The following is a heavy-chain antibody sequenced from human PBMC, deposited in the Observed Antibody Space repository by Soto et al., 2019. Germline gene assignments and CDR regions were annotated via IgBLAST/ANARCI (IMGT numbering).Heavy chain of an antibody. D-gene: IGHD3-9*01. V-gene: IGHV4-39*01. CDR3: ARPTPRILRYFDWSIHRPMGAFDI. Sequence: QLQLQESGPGLVKPSETLSLTCTVSGGSISSSSYYWGWIRQPPGKGLERIGSIYYSGSTYYNPSVKSRVAISVDTSKYLFALKLSSVTAADTAVYYCARPTPRILRYFDWSIHRPMGAFDIWGQGTMVTVSS. CDR2: IYYSGST. J-gene: IGHJ3*02. CDR1: GGSISSSSYY.